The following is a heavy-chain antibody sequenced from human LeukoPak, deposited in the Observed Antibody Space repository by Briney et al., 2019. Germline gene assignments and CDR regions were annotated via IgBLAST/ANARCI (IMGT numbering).Heavy chain of an antibody. CDR3: ARAKGYCSSTSCYGIDYYYYMDV. Sequence: PSETLSLTCTVSGGSISSYYWSWIRQPPGKGLEWIGYIYYSGSTNYNPSLKSRVTISVDTSKNQFSLKPSSVTAADTAVYYCARAKGYCSSTSCYGIDYYYYMDVWGKGTTVTISS. CDR2: IYYSGST. J-gene: IGHJ6*03. V-gene: IGHV4-59*01. CDR1: GGSISSYY. D-gene: IGHD2-2*01.